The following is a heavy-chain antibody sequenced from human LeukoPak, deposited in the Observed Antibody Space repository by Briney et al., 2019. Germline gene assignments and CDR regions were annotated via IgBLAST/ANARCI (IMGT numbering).Heavy chain of an antibody. J-gene: IGHJ4*02. V-gene: IGHV3-21*01. D-gene: IGHD3-10*01. CDR3: ARGIDGSGSYTLFDY. CDR1: GFTFSSYS. Sequence: GGSLRLSCAASGFTFSSYSMNWVRQAPGKGLEWVSSISSSSSYIYYADSVKGRFTISRDNAKNSLYLQMNSLGAEDTAVYYCARGIDGSGSYTLFDYWGQGTLVTVSS. CDR2: ISSSSSYI.